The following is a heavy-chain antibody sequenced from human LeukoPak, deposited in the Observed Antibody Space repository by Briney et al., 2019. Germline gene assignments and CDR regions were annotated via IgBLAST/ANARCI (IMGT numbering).Heavy chain of an antibody. CDR3: ARERPYSSGYYYGYFQH. CDR2: ISGSGGST. D-gene: IGHD3-22*01. Sequence: GGSLRLSCAASGFTFSSYAMSWVRQAPGKGLEWVSAISGSGGSTYYADSVKGRFTISRDNSKNTLYLQMNSLRAEDTAVYYCARERPYSSGYYYGYFQHWGQGTLVTVSS. J-gene: IGHJ1*01. CDR1: GFTFSSYA. V-gene: IGHV3-23*01.